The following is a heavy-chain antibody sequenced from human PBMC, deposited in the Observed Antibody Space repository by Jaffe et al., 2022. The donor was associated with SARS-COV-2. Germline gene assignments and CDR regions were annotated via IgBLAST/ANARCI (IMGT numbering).Heavy chain of an antibody. J-gene: IGHJ4*02. CDR3: AREIYGDYGFDH. CDR1: GFTFRSYA. D-gene: IGHD4-17*01. V-gene: IGHV3-30*04. Sequence: QVQLVESGGGVVQPGRSLRLSCAASGFTFRSYAMHWIRQAPGKGLEWVAVISYDGSHIYYADSVKGRFTISRDNSKNTMYLQMSTLGADDTAVYFCAREIYGDYGFDHWGQGTLVTVSS. CDR2: ISYDGSHI.